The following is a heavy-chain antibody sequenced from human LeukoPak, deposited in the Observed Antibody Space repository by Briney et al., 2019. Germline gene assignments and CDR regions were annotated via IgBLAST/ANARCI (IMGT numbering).Heavy chain of an antibody. CDR3: ERSARY. CDR2: IKRDGSEK. Sequence: GGSLRLSCAASGFTFSNSWMSWVRQAPGKGLEWVANIKRDGSEKYYVDSVKGRFTISRDNAKSSLFLQMNSLRADDTAVYYCERSARYWGQGTLGTVPS. CDR1: GFTFSNSW. V-gene: IGHV3-7*01. J-gene: IGHJ4*02.